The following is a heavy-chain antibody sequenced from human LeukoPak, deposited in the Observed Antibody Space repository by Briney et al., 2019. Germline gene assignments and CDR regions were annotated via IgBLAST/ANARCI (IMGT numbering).Heavy chain of an antibody. CDR1: GGSISSYY. D-gene: IGHD6-19*01. CDR3: ARDEMYSSGWYYFDY. Sequence: KPSETLSLTCTISGGSISSYYWSWIRQPPGKGLEWIGYIYYSGSTNYNPSLKSRVTISVDTSKNQFSLKLSSVTAADTAVYYCARDEMYSSGWYYFDYWGQGTLVTVSS. CDR2: IYYSGST. J-gene: IGHJ4*02. V-gene: IGHV4-59*01.